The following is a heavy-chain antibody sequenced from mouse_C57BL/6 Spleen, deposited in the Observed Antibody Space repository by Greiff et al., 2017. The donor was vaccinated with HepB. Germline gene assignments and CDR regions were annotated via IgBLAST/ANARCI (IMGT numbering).Heavy chain of an antibody. D-gene: IGHD1-1*01. CDR1: GYSITSGYY. J-gene: IGHJ1*03. CDR2: ISYDGSN. CDR3: ARVIPPYYYGRSYWYFDV. Sequence: ESGPGLVKPSQSLSLTCSVTGYSITSGYYWYWIRQFPGNKLEWMGYISYDGSNNYNPSLKNRISITRDTSKNQFFLKLNSVTTENTATYYFARVIPPYYYGRSYWYFDVWGTGTTVTVSS. V-gene: IGHV3-6*01.